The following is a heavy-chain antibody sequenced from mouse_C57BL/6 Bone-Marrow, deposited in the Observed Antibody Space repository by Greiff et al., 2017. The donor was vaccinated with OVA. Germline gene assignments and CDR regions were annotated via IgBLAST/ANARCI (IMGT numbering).Heavy chain of an antibody. V-gene: IGHV1-26*01. J-gene: IGHJ1*03. CDR3: ARGGYDYDDWYFDV. Sequence: EVQLQQSGPELVKPGASVKISCKASGYTFTDYYMNWVKQSHGKSLEWIGDINPNNGGTSYNQKFKGKATLTVDKSSSTAYMERRSLTSEDSAVYYCARGGYDYDDWYFDVWGTGTTVTVSS. CDR2: INPNNGGT. D-gene: IGHD2-4*01. CDR1: GYTFTDYY.